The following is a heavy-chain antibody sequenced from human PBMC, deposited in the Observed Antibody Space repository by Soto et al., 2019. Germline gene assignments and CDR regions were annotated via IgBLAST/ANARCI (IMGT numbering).Heavy chain of an antibody. V-gene: IGHV1-58*02. CDR2: IVVGSGNT. CDR3: AAGRAPYGDYDSAC. Sequence: SVKVSCKASGGTFSSYAISWVRQAPGQGLEWMGGIVVGSGNTNYAQKFQERVTITRDMSTSTAYMELSSLRSEDTAVYYCAAGRAPYGDYDSACWGQGTLVTVSS. D-gene: IGHD4-17*01. J-gene: IGHJ4*02. CDR1: GGTFSSYA.